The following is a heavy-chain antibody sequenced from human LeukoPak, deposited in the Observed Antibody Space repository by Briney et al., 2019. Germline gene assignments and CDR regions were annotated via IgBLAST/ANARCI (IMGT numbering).Heavy chain of an antibody. CDR1: GYTFTSYD. D-gene: IGHD6-19*01. J-gene: IGHJ6*03. Sequence: ASVKVSCKASGYTFTSYDINWVRQATGQGLEWMGWMNPNSGNTGYAQKFQGRVTITRNTSISTAYMDLSSLRSDDTAVYYCARRAVAYYYYCYMDVWGKGTTVTVSS. CDR3: ARRAVAYYYYCYMDV. CDR2: MNPNSGNT. V-gene: IGHV1-8*03.